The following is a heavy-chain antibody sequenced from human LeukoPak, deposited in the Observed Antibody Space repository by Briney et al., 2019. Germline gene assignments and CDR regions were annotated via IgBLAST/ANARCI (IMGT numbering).Heavy chain of an antibody. CDR2: IYYSGNT. J-gene: IGHJ5*02. Sequence: SETLSLTCTVSGGSISSSSYYWGWIRQPPGKGLEWIGSIYYSGNTYYNPSLKSRVTISVDTSKNQFSLKLSSVTAADTAVYYCARAVTSSSSWYKWVNWFDPWGQGTLVTVSS. D-gene: IGHD6-13*01. CDR1: GGSISSSSYY. CDR3: ARAVTSSSSWYKWVNWFDP. V-gene: IGHV4-39*07.